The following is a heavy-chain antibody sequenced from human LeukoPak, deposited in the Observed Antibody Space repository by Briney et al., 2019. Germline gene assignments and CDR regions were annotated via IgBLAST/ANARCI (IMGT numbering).Heavy chain of an antibody. J-gene: IGHJ4*02. CDR2: IYHSGST. D-gene: IGHD3-10*01. CDR1: GGSISSGGYS. V-gene: IGHV4-30-2*01. Sequence: SETLSLTCAVSGGSISSGGYSWSWIRQPPGKGLEWIGYIYHSGSTYYNPSLKSRVTTSVDRSKNQFSLKLSSVTAADTAVYYCARVRGLWFGEFQTYFDYWGQGTLVTVSS. CDR3: ARVRGLWFGEFQTYFDY.